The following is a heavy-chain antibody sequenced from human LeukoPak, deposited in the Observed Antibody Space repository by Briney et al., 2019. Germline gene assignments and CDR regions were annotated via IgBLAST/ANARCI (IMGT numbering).Heavy chain of an antibody. CDR1: GGSISSYY. V-gene: IGHV4-4*07. D-gene: IGHD1-14*01. CDR2: IYTSGST. Sequence: SETLSLACTVSGGSISSYYWSWIRQPAGKGLEWIGRIYTSGSTNCNPSLKSRVTMSVDTSKNQFSLKLRSVTAADTAVYYCARDRGEPLFDYWGQGTLVTVSS. CDR3: ARDRGEPLFDY. J-gene: IGHJ4*02.